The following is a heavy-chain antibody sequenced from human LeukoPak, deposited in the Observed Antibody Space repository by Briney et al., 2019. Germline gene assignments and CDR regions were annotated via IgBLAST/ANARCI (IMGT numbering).Heavy chain of an antibody. V-gene: IGHV4-38-2*02. CDR1: GYSISSGYY. CDR3: ARGHNSGYEIDDYYYYYMDV. J-gene: IGHJ6*03. D-gene: IGHD5-12*01. CDR2: IYHSGST. Sequence: SETLSLTCTVSGYSISSGYYWAWIRQPPGKGLEWIGYIYHSGSTNYNPSLKSRVTISVDTSKNQFSLKLSSVTAADTAVYYCARGHNSGYEIDDYYYYYMDVWGKGTTVTVSS.